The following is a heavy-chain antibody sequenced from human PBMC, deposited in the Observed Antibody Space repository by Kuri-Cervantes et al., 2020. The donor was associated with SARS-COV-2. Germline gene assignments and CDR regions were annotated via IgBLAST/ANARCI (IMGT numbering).Heavy chain of an antibody. J-gene: IGHJ4*02. CDR1: GVSIRSYF. CDR2: TYYTGIT. Sequence: SETLSLTCSVSGVSIRSYFWTWIRQPPGKGLEWIGHTYYTGITIYNPSLKSRVTISLDTSKSQFSLNLTSVTAADTAVYYCARVTSGSYSPYFDYWGQGTLVTVSS. V-gene: IGHV4-59*01. CDR3: ARVTSGSYSPYFDY. D-gene: IGHD1-26*01.